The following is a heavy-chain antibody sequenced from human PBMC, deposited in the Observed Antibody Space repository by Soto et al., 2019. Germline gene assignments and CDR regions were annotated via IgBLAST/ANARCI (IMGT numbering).Heavy chain of an antibody. J-gene: IGHJ3*01. CDR1: GYTFTGYY. CDR3: ARDYYDGSASYGIEF. V-gene: IGHV1-2*04. Sequence: QVHLVQSGAEVKKPGASVKVSCKASGYTFTGYYIHWVRQAPGQGLEWMGWINPKGGGANIAQKFQGWVTMTRDTSISTTYMELSNLRSNDTAVYYCARDYYDGSASYGIEFWGQGTMVTVAS. CDR2: INPKGGGA. D-gene: IGHD3-16*01.